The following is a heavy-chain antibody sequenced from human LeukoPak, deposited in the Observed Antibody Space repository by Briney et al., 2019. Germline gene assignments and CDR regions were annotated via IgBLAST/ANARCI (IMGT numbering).Heavy chain of an antibody. D-gene: IGHD2-8*01. Sequence: PGGSLRLSCAASGFSFSSYSMNWVRQAAGKGLEWVSSISSSSSYIYYADSVNGRFTISRDNAKNSLYLQMNSLRAEDTAVYYCAIGYCTNGVCYPYYYYYMDVWGKGTTVTVSS. CDR2: ISSSSSYI. CDR1: GFSFSSYS. V-gene: IGHV3-21*01. CDR3: AIGYCTNGVCYPYYYYYMDV. J-gene: IGHJ6*03.